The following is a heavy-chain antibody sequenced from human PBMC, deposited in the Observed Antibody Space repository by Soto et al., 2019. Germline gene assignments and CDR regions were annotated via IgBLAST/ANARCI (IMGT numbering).Heavy chain of an antibody. CDR1: GGSISSSSYY. D-gene: IGHD1-26*01. J-gene: IGHJ6*02. CDR3: ARHGGRDYSYGMDV. CDR2: IYYSGST. Sequence: LSLTCTVSGGSISSSSYYWGWIRQPPGKGLEWIGSIYYSGSTYYNPSLKSRVTISVDTSKNQFSLKLSSVTAADTAVYYCARHGGRDYSYGMDVWGQGTTVTVSS. V-gene: IGHV4-39*01.